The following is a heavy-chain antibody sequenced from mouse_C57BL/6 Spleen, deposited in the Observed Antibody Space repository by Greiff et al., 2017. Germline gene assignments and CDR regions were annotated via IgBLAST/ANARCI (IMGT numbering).Heavy chain of an antibody. J-gene: IGHJ2*01. Sequence: EVHLVESGGGLVKPGGSLKLSCAASGFTFSSYAMSWVRQTPEKRLEWVATISDGGSYTYYPDNVKGRFTISRDNAKNNLYLQMSHLKSEDTAMYYCARDSGYYGSSNYCDYWGQGTTLPVSS. CDR2: ISDGGSYT. CDR1: GFTFSSYA. D-gene: IGHD1-1*01. CDR3: ARDSGYYGSSNYCDY. V-gene: IGHV5-4*01.